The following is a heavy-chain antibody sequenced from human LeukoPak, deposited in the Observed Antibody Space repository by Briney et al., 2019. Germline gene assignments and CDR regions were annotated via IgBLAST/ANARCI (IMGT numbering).Heavy chain of an antibody. J-gene: IGHJ5*02. Sequence: SETLSLTCAVSGGSISSGGYSWSWIRQPPGKGLEWIGHIYHSGSTCYNPSLKSRVTISVDRSKNQFSLKLSSVTAADTAVYYCARGGCPGHWFDPWGQGTLVTVSS. D-gene: IGHD4/OR15-4a*01. CDR3: ARGGCPGHWFDP. CDR2: IYHSGST. CDR1: GGSISSGGYS. V-gene: IGHV4-30-2*01.